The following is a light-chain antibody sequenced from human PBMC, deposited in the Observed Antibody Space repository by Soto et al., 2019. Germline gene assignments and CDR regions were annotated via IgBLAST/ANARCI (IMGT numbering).Light chain of an antibody. CDR3: SSYTSSSTLV. CDR2: EVS. V-gene: IGLV2-14*01. CDR1: NDDVGGYVY. Sequence: QSALTQPPSASGSPGQSVTISCTGTNDDVGGYVYVSWYQQHPGKAPKLVIYEVSNRPSGVSSRFSGSKSGSTASLTISGLQAEDEADYYCSSYTSSSTLVFGGGTKLTVL. J-gene: IGLJ2*01.